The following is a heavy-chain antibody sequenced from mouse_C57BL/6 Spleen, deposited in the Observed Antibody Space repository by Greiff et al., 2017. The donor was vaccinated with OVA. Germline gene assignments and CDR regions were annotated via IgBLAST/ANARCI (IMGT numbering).Heavy chain of an antibody. Sequence: VQLQQSGPVLVKPGASVKMSCKASGYTFTDYYMNWVKQSHGKSLEWIGVINPYNGGTSYNQKFKGKATLTVDKSSSTAYMELNSLTSEDSAVYYCARHHYYGSSYYAMDYWGQGTSVTVSS. V-gene: IGHV1-19*01. CDR1: GYTFTDYY. CDR2: INPYNGGT. CDR3: ARHHYYGSSYYAMDY. D-gene: IGHD1-1*01. J-gene: IGHJ4*01.